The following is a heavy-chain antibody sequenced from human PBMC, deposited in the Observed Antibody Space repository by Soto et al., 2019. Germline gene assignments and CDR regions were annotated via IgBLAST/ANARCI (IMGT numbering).Heavy chain of an antibody. CDR1: GFTFSSYA. D-gene: IGHD3-3*01. J-gene: IGHJ6*03. CDR2: ISGSGGST. CDR3: AKVGSGGPGVDYYYYYMDV. Sequence: LRLSCAASGFTFSSYAMSWVRQAPGQGLEWVSAISGSGGSTYYADSVKGRFTISRDNSKNTLYLQMNSLRAEDTAVYYCAKVGSGGPGVDYYYYYMDVWGKGTTVTVSS. V-gene: IGHV3-23*01.